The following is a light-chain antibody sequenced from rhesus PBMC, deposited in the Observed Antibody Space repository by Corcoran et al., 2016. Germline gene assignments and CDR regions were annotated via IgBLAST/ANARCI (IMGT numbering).Light chain of an antibody. Sequence: DIQMTQSPSSLSAYVGDRVTVTCRASQGINKELSWYQQKPGKTPTLLIYAASSLPTGVSSRCSGIGSGTYFTHTISSLQPEDVATYYCLQDYTTPYSFGQGTKVEIK. J-gene: IGKJ2*01. CDR2: AAS. CDR3: LQDYTTPYS. V-gene: IGKV1-94*01. CDR1: QGINKE.